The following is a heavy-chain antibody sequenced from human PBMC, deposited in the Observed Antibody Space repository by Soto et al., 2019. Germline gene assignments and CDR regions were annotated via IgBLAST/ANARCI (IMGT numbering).Heavy chain of an antibody. CDR1: EEACSEGT. V-gene: IGHV3-23*01. D-gene: IGHD3-22*01. CDR3: AKNPGYHHDSTGYHFDY. Sequence: LSCEAREEACSEGTERWVRRAPEKGLEWVSAISYGGGTTYYADSVKGRFTISRDNSKNTLYLQMNSLRAEDTAVYYCAKNPGYHHDSTGYHFDYWGQGTLVTVSS. CDR2: ISYGGGTT. J-gene: IGHJ4*02.